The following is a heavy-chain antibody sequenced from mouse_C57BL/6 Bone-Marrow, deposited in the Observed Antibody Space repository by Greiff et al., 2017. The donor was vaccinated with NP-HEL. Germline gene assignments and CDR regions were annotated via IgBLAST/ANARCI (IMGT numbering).Heavy chain of an antibody. Sequence: VQLQQSGAELVRPGASVKLSCTASGFNIKDYYMHWVKQRPEQGLEWIGRIDPEDGDTEYAPKFQGKATMTADTSSNTAYLQLSSLTSEDTAVYYCTKDDGYYYYYAMDYWGQGTSVTVSS. D-gene: IGHD2-3*01. CDR1: GFNIKDYY. V-gene: IGHV14-1*01. CDR3: TKDDGYYYYYAMDY. J-gene: IGHJ4*01. CDR2: IDPEDGDT.